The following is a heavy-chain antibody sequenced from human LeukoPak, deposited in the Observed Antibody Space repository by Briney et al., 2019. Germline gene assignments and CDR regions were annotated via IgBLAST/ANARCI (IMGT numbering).Heavy chain of an antibody. CDR3: ARRYDFWSGYPPPLDY. CDR1: GGSISSYY. J-gene: IGHJ4*02. D-gene: IGHD3-3*01. Sequence: SETLSLTCTVSGGSISSYYWSWIRQPAGKGLEWIGRIYTSGSTYYNPSLKSRVTISVDTSKNQFSLKLSSVTAADTAVYYCARRYDFWSGYPPPLDYWGQGTLVTVSS. CDR2: IYTSGST. V-gene: IGHV4-4*07.